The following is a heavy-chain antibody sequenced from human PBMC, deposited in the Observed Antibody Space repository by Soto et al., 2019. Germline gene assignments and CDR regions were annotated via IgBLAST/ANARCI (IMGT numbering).Heavy chain of an antibody. Sequence: SETLSLTCTVSGGSISSSSYYWGWIRQPPGKGLEWIGSIYYSGSTYYNPSLKSRVTISVDTSKNQFSLKLSSVTAADTAVYYCARPAYSSSWTFDYWGQGTLVSVSS. CDR1: GGSISSSSYY. CDR2: IYYSGST. CDR3: ARPAYSSSWTFDY. V-gene: IGHV4-39*01. D-gene: IGHD6-13*01. J-gene: IGHJ4*02.